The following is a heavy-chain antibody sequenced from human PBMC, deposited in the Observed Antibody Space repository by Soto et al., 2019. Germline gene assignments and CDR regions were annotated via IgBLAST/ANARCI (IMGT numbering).Heavy chain of an antibody. CDR3: SYQSQDYGDSFDY. Sequence: QVQLVQSGAEVKKPGSSVKVSCKASGGTFSSYTISWVRQAPGQGLEWMGRIIPILGIANYAQKLQGRVTITADKSTSTAYRELSSLRSEDTAVYYCSYQSQDYGDSFDYWGQGTLVTVSS. V-gene: IGHV1-69*02. CDR2: IIPILGIA. J-gene: IGHJ4*02. D-gene: IGHD4-17*01. CDR1: GGTFSSYT.